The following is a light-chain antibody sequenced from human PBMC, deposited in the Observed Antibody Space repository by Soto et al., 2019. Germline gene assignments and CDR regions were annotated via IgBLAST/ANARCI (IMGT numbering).Light chain of an antibody. V-gene: IGLV2-14*01. Sequence: LTQPASVSGSPGQSITISCTGTSSDVGGYNYVSWYQQHPGKAPKLMIYEVSNRPSGVSNRFSGSKSGNTASLTISGLQAEDEADYYCSSYTSSIPYVFGTGTKVTVL. CDR1: SSDVGGYNY. J-gene: IGLJ1*01. CDR2: EVS. CDR3: SSYTSSIPYV.